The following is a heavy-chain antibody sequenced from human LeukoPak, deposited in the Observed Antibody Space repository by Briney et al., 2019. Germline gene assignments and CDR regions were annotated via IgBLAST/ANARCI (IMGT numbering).Heavy chain of an antibody. D-gene: IGHD4-17*01. CDR1: GGSISSGGYY. Sequence: SETLSLTCTVSGGSISSGGYYWSWIRQHPGKGLEWIGYIYYSGSTNYNPSLKSRVTISVDTSKNQFSLKLSSVTAADTAVYYCARSSDYGDSPVDYWGQGTLVTVSS. CDR3: ARSSDYGDSPVDY. V-gene: IGHV4-31*03. J-gene: IGHJ4*02. CDR2: IYYSGST.